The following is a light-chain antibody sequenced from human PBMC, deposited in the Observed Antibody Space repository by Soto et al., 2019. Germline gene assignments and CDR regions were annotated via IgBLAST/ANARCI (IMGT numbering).Light chain of an antibody. CDR1: QTVSSNF. J-gene: IGKJ1*01. V-gene: IGKV3D-20*02. Sequence: IVLTQSPGTLSLSPGERATLSCRASQTVSSNFLAWYQEKPGQGPRLLIYGASTRATGIPDRFSGSGSGTDFTLTISSLEPEDFAVYYCQQRSNWPLWTFGQGTKVDIK. CDR3: QQRSNWPLWT. CDR2: GAS.